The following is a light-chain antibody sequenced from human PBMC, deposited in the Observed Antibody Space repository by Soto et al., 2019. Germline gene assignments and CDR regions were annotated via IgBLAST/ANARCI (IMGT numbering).Light chain of an antibody. V-gene: IGKV3-20*01. Sequence: EIVLTQSPGTLSVSPGERVTLSCRASQSVNSNYLAWYQQRPGQAPRLLIFGASYRATGIPDRFSGSGSGTDFTLTISRLESEDFAVYYCQQYSSSPPEFTFGPGTKVDIK. J-gene: IGKJ3*01. CDR2: GAS. CDR3: QQYSSSPPEFT. CDR1: QSVNSNY.